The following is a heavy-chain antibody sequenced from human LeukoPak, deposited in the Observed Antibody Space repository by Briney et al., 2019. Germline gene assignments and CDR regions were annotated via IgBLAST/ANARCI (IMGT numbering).Heavy chain of an antibody. V-gene: IGHV1-2*02. Sequence: ASVKVSCKASGYTFTGHNLHWVRQAPGQGLEWMGWINVHTGVAHYAQKLQGRVTMTRDTSISTAYMELSRLRSDDTAVFYCARTHYDSNAYYSPAGYWGQGTLVTVSS. CDR1: GYTFTGHN. CDR2: INVHTGVA. J-gene: IGHJ4*02. CDR3: ARTHYDSNAYYSPAGY. D-gene: IGHD3-22*01.